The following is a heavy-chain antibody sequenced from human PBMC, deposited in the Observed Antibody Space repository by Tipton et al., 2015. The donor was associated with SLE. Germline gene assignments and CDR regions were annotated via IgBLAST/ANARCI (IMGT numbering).Heavy chain of an antibody. CDR1: GFTFTSSA. D-gene: IGHD2-15*01. J-gene: IGHJ3*02. CDR2: IVVGSGNT. V-gene: IGHV1-58*02. CDR3: AGGGEWWGAFDI. Sequence: QSGAEVKKPGTSVKVSCKASGFTFTSSAMQSVRQARGQCLEWIGWIVVGSGNTNYAQKFQERVTITGDMSTSTAYMELSSLGSEDTAVYYCAGGGEWWGAFDIWGQETMVTVSS.